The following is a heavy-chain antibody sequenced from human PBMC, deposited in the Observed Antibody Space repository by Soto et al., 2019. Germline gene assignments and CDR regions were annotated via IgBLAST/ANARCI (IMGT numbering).Heavy chain of an antibody. CDR3: ASYGSRSSDEGNWFDP. V-gene: IGHV4-38-2*01. J-gene: IGHJ5*02. CDR1: GYSISSGYS. D-gene: IGHD3-10*01. Sequence: SETLSLTCAVSGYSISSGYSWGWIRQPPGKGLEWIGSIYHSGITYYNPSLKSRVTISVDTAKNQFSLKLSSVTAADTAVYYCASYGSRSSDEGNWFDPWGQGTPVTVSS. CDR2: IYHSGIT.